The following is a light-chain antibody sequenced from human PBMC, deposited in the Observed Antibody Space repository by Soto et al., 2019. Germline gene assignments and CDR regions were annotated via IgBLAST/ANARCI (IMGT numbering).Light chain of an antibody. CDR1: QSVSSSY. Sequence: EIMLTQSPGTLSLSPGERAAPSCRASQSVSSSYLAWYQQRPGQAPRLLIYGASSRATGIPDRFSGSGSGTDFTLTISRLEPEDFAVYYCQQYASSPRTFGQGTKVDIK. V-gene: IGKV3-20*01. CDR3: QQYASSPRT. CDR2: GAS. J-gene: IGKJ1*01.